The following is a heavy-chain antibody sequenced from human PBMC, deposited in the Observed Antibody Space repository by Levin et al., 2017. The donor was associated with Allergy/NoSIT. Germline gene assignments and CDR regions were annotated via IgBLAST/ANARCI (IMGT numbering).Heavy chain of an antibody. CDR3: ARGYGDYVNDY. J-gene: IGHJ4*02. V-gene: IGHV4-34*01. D-gene: IGHD4-17*01. Sequence: SQTLSLTCAVYGGSFSGYYWSWIRQPPGKGLEWIGEINHSGSTNYNPSLKSRVTISVDTSKNQFSLKLSSVTAADTAVYYCARGYGDYVNDYWGQGTLVTVSS. CDR2: INHSGST. CDR1: GGSFSGYY.